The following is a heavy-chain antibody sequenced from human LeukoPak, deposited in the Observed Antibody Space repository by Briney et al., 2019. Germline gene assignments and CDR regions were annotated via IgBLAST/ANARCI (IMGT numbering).Heavy chain of an antibody. CDR1: GFTFSSYG. CDR2: ISYDGSNK. V-gene: IGHV3-30*18. J-gene: IGHJ4*02. CDR3: AKDLGSSSWVHYFDY. Sequence: PGGSLRLSCAASGFTFSSYGMHWVRQAPGKGLEWVAVISYDGSNKYYADSVKGRFTISRDNSKNTLYLQMNSLRAEDTAVYYCAKDLGSSSWVHYFDYWGQGTLVTVSS. D-gene: IGHD6-13*01.